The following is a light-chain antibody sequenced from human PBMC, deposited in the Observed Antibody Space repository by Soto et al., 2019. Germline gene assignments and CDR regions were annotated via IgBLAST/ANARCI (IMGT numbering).Light chain of an antibody. CDR2: AGS. CDR3: QQSFITPHT. J-gene: IGKJ2*01. Sequence: DVQMTKSPSSLSASERVRVTVTRRASQTIGRYLDWYQQQPGKAPKLLIYAGSNLQSGVPSRFSGTGSGTDFTLTISSLQPEDFATYYCQQSFITPHTFGQGTKVDIK. V-gene: IGKV1-39*01. CDR1: QTIGRY.